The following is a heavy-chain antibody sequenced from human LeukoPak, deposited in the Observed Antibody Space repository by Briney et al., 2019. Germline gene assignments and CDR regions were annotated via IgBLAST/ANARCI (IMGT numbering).Heavy chain of an antibody. Sequence: PGGSLRPSCAASGFTFSSYGMHWVRQAPGKGLGWVAVIWYDGSNKYYADSVKGRFTISRDNSKNTLYLQMNSLRPEDTAVYYCARGPMVRGVGYYFDYWGQGTLVTASS. CDR2: IWYDGSNK. J-gene: IGHJ4*02. CDR1: GFTFSSYG. D-gene: IGHD3-10*01. CDR3: ARGPMVRGVGYYFDY. V-gene: IGHV3-33*01.